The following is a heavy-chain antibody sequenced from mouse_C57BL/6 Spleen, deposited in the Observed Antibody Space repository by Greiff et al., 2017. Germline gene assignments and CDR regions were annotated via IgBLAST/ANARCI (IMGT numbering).Heavy chain of an antibody. J-gene: IGHJ3*01. CDR1: GFTFSSYT. V-gene: IGHV5-9*01. D-gene: IGHD2-10*01. Sequence: EVQVVESGGGLVKPGGSLKLSCAASGFTFSSYTMSWVRQTPEKRLEWVATISGGGGNTYYPDSVKGRFTISRDNAKNTLYLQMSSLRSEDTALYYCASPYYGNYAWFAYWGQGTLVTVSA. CDR3: ASPYYGNYAWFAY. CDR2: ISGGGGNT.